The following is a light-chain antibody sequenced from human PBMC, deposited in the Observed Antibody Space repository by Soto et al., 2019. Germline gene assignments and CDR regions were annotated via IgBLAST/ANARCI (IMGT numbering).Light chain of an antibody. V-gene: IGLV2-8*01. J-gene: IGLJ1*01. CDR3: TSYAGTHYV. CDR2: EVS. CDR1: SSNVGGYNY. Sequence: QSVLTQPPSASGSPGQSVTISCTGTSSNVGGYNYVSWYQQHPGKAPKLMISEVSKRPSGIPDRFSGSKSGTTASLTVSELQAEDEADYYCTSYAGTHYVFGTGTKVTVL.